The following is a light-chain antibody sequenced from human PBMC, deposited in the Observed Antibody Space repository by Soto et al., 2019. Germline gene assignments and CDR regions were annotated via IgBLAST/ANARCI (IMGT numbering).Light chain of an antibody. Sequence: EIVLTQSPGTLSLSPGERATLSCRASQSISNNFLAWYQQKPGQAPRLLIYGVSNRATGIPDRFSGSGSGTDFTLSISRLEPEDFAVYYCQQYGVSPPWAFGQGAKVEIK. CDR3: QQYGVSPPWA. CDR2: GVS. V-gene: IGKV3-20*01. J-gene: IGKJ1*01. CDR1: QSISNNF.